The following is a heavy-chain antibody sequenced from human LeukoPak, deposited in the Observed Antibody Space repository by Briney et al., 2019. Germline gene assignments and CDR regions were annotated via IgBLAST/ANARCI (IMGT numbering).Heavy chain of an antibody. J-gene: IGHJ4*02. V-gene: IGHV4-39*01. CDR1: GGSISSSSYY. D-gene: IGHD6-6*01. CDR3: ARHVLSIAGRDRYFDS. Sequence: AETLSLTCTVSGGSISSSSYYWGWIRQPPGKGLEWIGSIYYSGSTNNNPSLKSGDTIAVDTSKNQFSLKLRSVTAADTAVYYCARHVLSIAGRDRYFDSWGQGTPVSASS. CDR2: IYYSGST.